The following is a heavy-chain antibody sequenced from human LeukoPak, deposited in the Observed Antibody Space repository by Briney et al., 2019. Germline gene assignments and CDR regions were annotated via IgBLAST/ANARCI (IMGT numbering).Heavy chain of an antibody. D-gene: IGHD3-9*01. CDR2: IYPGDSDT. CDR3: ARHLGDDILTGYFHY. Sequence: GESLKFSCKGSGYSFTSYWIGWVRQMPGKGLEWMGIIYPGDSDTRYSPSFQGQVTISADKSISTAYLQWSSLKASDTAMYYCARHLGDDILTGYFHYWGQGTLVTVSS. CDR1: GYSFTSYW. V-gene: IGHV5-51*01. J-gene: IGHJ4*02.